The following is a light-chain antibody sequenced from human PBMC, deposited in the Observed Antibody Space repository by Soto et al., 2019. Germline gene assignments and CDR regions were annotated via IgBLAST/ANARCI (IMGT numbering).Light chain of an antibody. CDR2: GAS. CDR3: QQYGPSPALT. Sequence: EIVLTQSPGTLSLSPGERATLSCRASQSVSSSYLAWYQQKPGQAPRLLIYGASSRATGIPDRFSGSGSGKDFTLTISRLEPEDFAVYHCQQYGPSPALTFGGGTKVEIK. CDR1: QSVSSSY. V-gene: IGKV3-20*01. J-gene: IGKJ4*01.